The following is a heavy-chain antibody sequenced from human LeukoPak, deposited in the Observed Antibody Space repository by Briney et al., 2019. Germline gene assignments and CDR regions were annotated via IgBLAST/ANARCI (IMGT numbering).Heavy chain of an antibody. J-gene: IGHJ5*02. V-gene: IGHV4-31*03. Sequence: SQTLSLTCTVSGGSISSGGYYWSWIHQHPGKGLEWIGYIYYSGSTNYNPSLKSRVTISVDTSKNQFSLKLSSVTAADTAVYYCARAIVVVHGYNWFDPWGQGTLVTVSS. D-gene: IGHD3-22*01. CDR2: IYYSGST. CDR3: ARAIVVVHGYNWFDP. CDR1: GGSISSGGYY.